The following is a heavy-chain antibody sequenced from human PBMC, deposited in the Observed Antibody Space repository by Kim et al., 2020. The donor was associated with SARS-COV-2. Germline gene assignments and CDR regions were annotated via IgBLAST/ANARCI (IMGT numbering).Heavy chain of an antibody. J-gene: IGHJ6*02. Sequence: SETLSLTCAVYGGSFSGYYCSWIRQPPGKGLEWIGEINHSGSTNYNPSLKSRVTISVDTSKNQFSLKLSSVTAADTAVYYCARVVWFGESLYYYYGMDVWGQGTTVTVSS. CDR3: ARVVWFGESLYYYYGMDV. V-gene: IGHV4-34*01. CDR1: GGSFSGYY. D-gene: IGHD3-10*01. CDR2: INHSGST.